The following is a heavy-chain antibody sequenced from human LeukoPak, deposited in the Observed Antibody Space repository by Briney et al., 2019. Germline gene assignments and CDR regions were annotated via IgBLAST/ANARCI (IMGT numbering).Heavy chain of an antibody. CDR2: VFDSGST. D-gene: IGHD3-16*02. Sequence: SETLSLTCTVSGGSISRTSYYWDWIRQPPGKGLEWIGNVFDSGSTHYNPSLKSRVTISVDTSKNQFSLRLSSVTAADTAVYYCAREGGSYRPLDYSGQGTLVTVSS. V-gene: IGHV4-39*02. J-gene: IGHJ4*02. CDR3: AREGGSYRPLDY. CDR1: GGSISRTSYY.